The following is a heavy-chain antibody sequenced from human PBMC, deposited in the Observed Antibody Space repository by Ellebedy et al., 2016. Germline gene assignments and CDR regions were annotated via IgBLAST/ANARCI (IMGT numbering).Heavy chain of an antibody. V-gene: IGHV3-23*01. Sequence: GGSLRLSCAASGFSFSSYAMSWVRQAPGKGPEWVSTITGSGDRTNYADSVKGRFTISRDSSKNTLYLDMDSLRAEDTAIYYCAKCRHINGCLLDSWGQGTLVTVSS. CDR1: GFSFSSYA. CDR2: ITGSGDRT. CDR3: AKCRHINGCLLDS. D-gene: IGHD6-19*01. J-gene: IGHJ4*02.